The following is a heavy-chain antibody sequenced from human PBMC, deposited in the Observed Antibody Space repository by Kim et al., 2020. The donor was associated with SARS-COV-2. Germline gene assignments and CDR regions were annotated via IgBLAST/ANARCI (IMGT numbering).Heavy chain of an antibody. J-gene: IGHJ2*01. D-gene: IGHD3-3*01. CDR3: ARDHREWLQYTANWYFDL. CDR2: IYYSGST. Sequence: SETLSLTCTVSGGSISSYYWSWIRQPPGKGLEWIGYIYYSGSTNYNSSLKSRVTITVATSKNQFSLKLSSVTAADTAVYYCARDHREWLQYTANWYFDLWGRGTLVTVSS. CDR1: GGSISSYY. V-gene: IGHV4-59*01.